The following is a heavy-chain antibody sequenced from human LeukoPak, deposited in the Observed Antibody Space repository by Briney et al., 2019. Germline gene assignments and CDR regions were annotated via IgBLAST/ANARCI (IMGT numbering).Heavy chain of an antibody. CDR1: GFTFSSYA. CDR3: ARDGEGVVRAFDI. V-gene: IGHV3-30*04. J-gene: IGHJ3*02. Sequence: PGGSLRLSCAASGFTFSSYAMHWVRQAPGKGLEWVAVISYDGSNKYYADSVKGRFTISRDNSKNTLYLQMNSLRAEDTAVYYCARDGEGVVRAFDIWGQGTMVTVSS. CDR2: ISYDGSNK. D-gene: IGHD3-10*01.